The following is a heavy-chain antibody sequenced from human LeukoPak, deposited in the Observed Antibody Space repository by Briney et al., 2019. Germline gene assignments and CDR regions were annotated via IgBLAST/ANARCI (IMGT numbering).Heavy chain of an antibody. J-gene: IGHJ4*01. CDR3: AKGIYSSGWSYFDY. V-gene: IGHV3-23*01. Sequence: PGRSLRLSCAASGFTFSSSAMSWVRQAPGKGLERVSTLSGSGITTYYADSVKGRFTISRDNSKNTLYLQMNSLRAEDTAVYYCAKGIYSSGWSYFDYWGHGTLVTVSS. D-gene: IGHD6-19*01. CDR2: LSGSGITT. CDR1: GFTFSSSA.